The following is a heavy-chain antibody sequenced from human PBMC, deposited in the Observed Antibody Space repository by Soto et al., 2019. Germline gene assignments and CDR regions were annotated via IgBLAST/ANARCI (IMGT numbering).Heavy chain of an antibody. Sequence: EVQLVESGGGLVQPGGSLRISCAASGLTVSTNYMSWVRQAPGKGLEWVSIIYGGTTYYADSVKGRFNISRDDSKNTLYLQMHSLRAEDTAVYYCARDYDTSRGDWAYYGIDVWGQGTTVTGSS. CDR2: IYGGTT. CDR3: ARDYDTSRGDWAYYGIDV. J-gene: IGHJ6*02. V-gene: IGHV3-66*01. D-gene: IGHD3-9*01. CDR1: GLTVSTNY.